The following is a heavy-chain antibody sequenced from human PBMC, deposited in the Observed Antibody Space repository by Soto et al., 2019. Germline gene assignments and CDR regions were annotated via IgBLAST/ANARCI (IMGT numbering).Heavy chain of an antibody. CDR2: IYHSGST. CDR1: GGSISSSNW. CDR3: ARDRGIEAAGVFDY. V-gene: IGHV4-4*02. J-gene: IGHJ4*02. Sequence: PSETLSLTCAVSGGSISSSNWWSWVRQPPGKGLEWIGEIYHSGSTNYNPSLKSRVTISVDKSKNQFSLKLSSVTAADTAVHYCARDRGIEAAGVFDYSGQAPLVNVSS. D-gene: IGHD6-13*01.